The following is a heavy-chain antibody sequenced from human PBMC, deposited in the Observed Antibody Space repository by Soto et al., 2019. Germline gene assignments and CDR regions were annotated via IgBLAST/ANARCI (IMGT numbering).Heavy chain of an antibody. V-gene: IGHV3-66*01. CDR2: IYSGGST. CDR1: GFTVSSNY. CDR3: AREAYYGSGSLDAFDI. D-gene: IGHD3-10*01. J-gene: IGHJ3*02. Sequence: GGSLRLSCAASGFTVSSNYMSWVRQAPGKGLERVSVIYSGGSTYFADSVKGRFTISRDNSKNTLYLQMNSLRAEDTAVYYCAREAYYGSGSLDAFDIWGQGTMVTVSS.